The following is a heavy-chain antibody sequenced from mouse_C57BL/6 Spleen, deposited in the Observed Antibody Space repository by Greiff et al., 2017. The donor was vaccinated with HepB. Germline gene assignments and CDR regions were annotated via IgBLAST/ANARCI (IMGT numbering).Heavy chain of an antibody. V-gene: IGHV1-80*01. J-gene: IGHJ1*03. CDR2: IYPGDGDT. CDR1: GYAFSSYW. Sequence: QVQLKESGAELVKPGASVKISCKASGYAFSSYWMNWVKQRPGKGLEWIGQIYPGDGDTNYNGKFKGKATLTADKSSSTAYMQLSSLTSEDSAVYCCARSDYYGRGYFDVWGTGTTVTVSS. CDR3: ARSDYYGRGYFDV. D-gene: IGHD1-1*01.